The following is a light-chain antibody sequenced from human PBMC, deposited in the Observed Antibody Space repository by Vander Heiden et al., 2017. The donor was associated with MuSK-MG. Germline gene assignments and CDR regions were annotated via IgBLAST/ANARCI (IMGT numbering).Light chain of an antibody. CDR3: QQYNRYSQYT. CDR1: QSISSW. CDR2: KAS. Sequence: DIQMTQSPSTLSASVGDRVTITCRASQSISSWLAWYQQKPGKDPKLLIYKASSLESGVPSRFSGSGSGTEFTLTISSLQPDDFATYYCQQYNRYSQYTFGQGTKLESK. V-gene: IGKV1-5*03. J-gene: IGKJ2*01.